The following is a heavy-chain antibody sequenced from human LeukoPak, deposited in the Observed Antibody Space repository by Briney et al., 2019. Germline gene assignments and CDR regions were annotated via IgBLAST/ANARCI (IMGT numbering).Heavy chain of an antibody. CDR3: ARAVLWFGDLDYYYYMDV. CDR2: TYYRSKWYN. CDR1: GDSFSRNSAT. Sequence: SQTLSLTCAVSGDSFSRNSATWHWRRQSPARGLEWLGSTYYRSKWYNDYAVSVKSLITIKPDTSKNQFSLQLNSVTPEDTAVYYCARAVLWFGDLDYYYYMDVWGKGTTVTVSS. D-gene: IGHD3-10*01. J-gene: IGHJ6*03. V-gene: IGHV6-1*01.